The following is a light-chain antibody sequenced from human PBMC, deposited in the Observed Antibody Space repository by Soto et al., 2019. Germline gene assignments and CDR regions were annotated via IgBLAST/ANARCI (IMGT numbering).Light chain of an antibody. CDR1: QSVSGNY. CDR3: QQRSNWAT. CDR2: DAS. Sequence: EVVMTQSPGTLSLSPGEAATLSCRASQSVSGNYLAWYQQKPGQAPRLLIYDASNRATGIPARFSGSGSVTDFTLTISSLEPEDFAVYYCQQRSNWATFGPGTKVDIK. V-gene: IGKV3D-20*02. J-gene: IGKJ3*01.